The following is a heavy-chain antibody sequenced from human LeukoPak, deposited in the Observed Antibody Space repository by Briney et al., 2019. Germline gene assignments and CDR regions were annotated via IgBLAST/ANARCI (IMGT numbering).Heavy chain of an antibody. CDR3: ARDLEDDGYADY. J-gene: IGHJ4*02. CDR1: GDSITTTNYY. CDR2: IYYSGST. V-gene: IGHV4-39*07. Sequence: SETLSLTCTVSGDSITTTNYYWGWIRQPPGKGLEWIGSIYYSGSTYYNPSLKSRVTISVDTSKNQFSLKLSSVTAADTAVYYCARDLEDDGYADYWGQGTLVTVSS. D-gene: IGHD5-24*01.